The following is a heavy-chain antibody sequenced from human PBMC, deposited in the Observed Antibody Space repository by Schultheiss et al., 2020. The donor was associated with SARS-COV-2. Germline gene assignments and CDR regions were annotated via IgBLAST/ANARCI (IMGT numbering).Heavy chain of an antibody. V-gene: IGHV4-59*08. D-gene: IGHD6-6*01. CDR1: GGSFSGYY. Sequence: GSLRLSCAVYGGSFSGYYWSWIRQPPGKGLEWIGYIYYNGSTNYNPSLKSRVTISVDTSKNQFSLKLSSVTAADTAVYYCASTGFYSSSSGWFDPWGQGTLVTVSS. J-gene: IGHJ5*02. CDR2: IYYNGST. CDR3: ASTGFYSSSSGWFDP.